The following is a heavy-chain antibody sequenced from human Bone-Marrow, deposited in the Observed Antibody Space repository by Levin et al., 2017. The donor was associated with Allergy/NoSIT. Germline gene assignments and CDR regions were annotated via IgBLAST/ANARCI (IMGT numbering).Heavy chain of an antibody. D-gene: IGHD3-9*01. V-gene: IGHV3-23*01. CDR2: LSASGHST. CDR1: GFTFSSYA. Sequence: GGSLRLSCAASGFTFSSYAMNWVRQAQGKGLEWVSGLSASGHSTFYADSVKGRFTISRDNSKNTLDLHMNSLRAEATAVYYCVKGHTPIHTDWFPRAEEYDFDCWGQGTLVTVSS. J-gene: IGHJ4*02. CDR3: VKGHTPIHTDWFPRAEEYDFDC.